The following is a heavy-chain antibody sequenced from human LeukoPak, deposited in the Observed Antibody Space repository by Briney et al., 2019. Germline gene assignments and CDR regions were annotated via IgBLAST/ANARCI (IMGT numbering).Heavy chain of an antibody. V-gene: IGHV4-34*01. J-gene: IGHJ4*02. CDR2: INHSGST. CDR3: AREAMYSYGNNFDY. Sequence: SETLSLNCAVYGGSFSNYYWSWIRQPPGKGLEWIGEINHSGSTNYNPSLKSRVTISVNTSKNQFSLKLSSVTAADTAVYHCAREAMYSYGNNFDYWGQGTLVTVSS. CDR1: GGSFSNYY. D-gene: IGHD5-18*01.